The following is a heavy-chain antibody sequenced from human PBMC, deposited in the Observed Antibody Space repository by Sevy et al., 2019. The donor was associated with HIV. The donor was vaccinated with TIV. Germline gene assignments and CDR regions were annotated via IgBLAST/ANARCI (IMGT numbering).Heavy chain of an antibody. CDR2: IKTKTYSGTT. D-gene: IGHD6-19*01. CDR1: GFTFGDYA. CDR3: TRDLYGSGWFYFDY. J-gene: IGHJ4*02. Sequence: GGSLRLSCTASGFTFGDYAMSWFRQAPGKGLEWVGFIKTKTYSGTTEYAASVKARFIISRDDSKNIAYLQMNSLKTEDTAVYYCTRDLYGSGWFYFDYWGQGALVTVSS. V-gene: IGHV3-49*03.